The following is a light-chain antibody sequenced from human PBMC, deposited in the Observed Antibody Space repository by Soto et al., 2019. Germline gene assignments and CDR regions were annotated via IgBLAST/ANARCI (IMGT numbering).Light chain of an antibody. CDR2: GAS. CDR3: QQYDKWPLT. V-gene: IGKV3-15*01. J-gene: IGKJ4*01. Sequence: ETVFSQYPCTLSLSPGERATLCCRASQSVSSSYLAWYQRKTGQSPRFLIYGASTRATGIPARFSGSGSGTEFTLTISSLQSEDFAAYYCQQYDKWPLTFGGGTKLDIK. CDR1: QSVSSSY.